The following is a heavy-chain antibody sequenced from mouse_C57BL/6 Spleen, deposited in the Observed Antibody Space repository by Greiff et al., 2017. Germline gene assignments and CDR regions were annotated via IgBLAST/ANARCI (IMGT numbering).Heavy chain of an antibody. J-gene: IGHJ4*01. CDR2: INPNYGTT. V-gene: IGHV1-39*01. CDR1: GYSFTDYN. D-gene: IGHD1-1*01. Sequence: VQLQQSGPELVKPGASVKISCKASGYSFTDYNMNWVKQSNGKSLEWIGVINPNYGTTSYNQKFKGKATLTVDQSSSTAYMQLNSLTSEDSAVYYWARSEGYGSSPRAMDYWGQGTSVTVSS. CDR3: ARSEGYGSSPRAMDY.